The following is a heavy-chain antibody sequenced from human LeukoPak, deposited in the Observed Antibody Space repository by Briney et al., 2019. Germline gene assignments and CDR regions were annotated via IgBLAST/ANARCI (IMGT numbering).Heavy chain of an antibody. CDR1: GFTFSSYA. D-gene: IGHD3-3*01. Sequence: QPGGSLRLSCAASGFTFSSYAMSWVRQAPGKGLEWVSGISGSGGNTYYADFVKGRFTISRDNSRNTLYLQMNSLRAEDTAVYYCARDRSTDFWSGYYTNYFDYWGQGTLVTVSS. CDR2: ISGSGGNT. CDR3: ARDRSTDFWSGYYTNYFDY. J-gene: IGHJ4*02. V-gene: IGHV3-23*01.